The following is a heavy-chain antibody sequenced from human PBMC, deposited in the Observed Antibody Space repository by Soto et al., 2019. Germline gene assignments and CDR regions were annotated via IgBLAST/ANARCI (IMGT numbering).Heavy chain of an antibody. CDR2: ISVSGTST. CDR1: GFTFSGYV. J-gene: IGHJ5*02. Sequence: GGSLRLSCAASGFTFSGYVMTWVRQVPGKGLEWVSGISVSGTSTYYADSVKGRFTISRDNSKSTVYLELNNLSAEDTAVYHCAKNQGVELVPLATVDWFDPWGQGSVVTVSS. D-gene: IGHD1-26*01. CDR3: AKNQGVELVPLATVDWFDP. V-gene: IGHV3-23*01.